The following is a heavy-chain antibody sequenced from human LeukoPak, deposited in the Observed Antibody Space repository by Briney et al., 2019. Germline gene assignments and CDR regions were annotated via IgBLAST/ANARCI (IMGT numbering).Heavy chain of an antibody. CDR2: IDPRDSET. Sequence: AGEPLKISCKTSGYNFTRYWIGWVRPVAGKGLEWMATIDPRDSETRYSPSFQGQVTISGDTSISTIYLQWSSLKASDTAMYFCARRQSGSGDYWGQGTLVTVSS. J-gene: IGHJ4*02. D-gene: IGHD3-10*01. CDR1: GYNFTRYW. V-gene: IGHV5-51*01. CDR3: ARRQSGSGDY.